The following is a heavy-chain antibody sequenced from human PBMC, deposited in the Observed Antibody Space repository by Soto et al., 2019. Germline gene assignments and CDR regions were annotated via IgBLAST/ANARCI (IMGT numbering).Heavy chain of an antibody. Sequence: SETLSLTCTVSGGSISSYYWSWIRQPPGKGLEWIGYIYYSRSTTYNSSLKSRVTISVDTSKNQYYLKLSSVTAADTAVYYCACSMVGGVMASLYFDYWGQGTLVTVSS. CDR2: IYYSRST. D-gene: IGHD3-10*01. CDR3: ACSMVGGVMASLYFDY. CDR1: GGSISSYY. V-gene: IGHV4-59*01. J-gene: IGHJ4*02.